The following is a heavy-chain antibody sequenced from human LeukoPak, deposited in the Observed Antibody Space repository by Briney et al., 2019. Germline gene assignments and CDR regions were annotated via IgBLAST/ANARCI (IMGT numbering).Heavy chain of an antibody. Sequence: ASVKVSCKASGYTFTGYYMHWVRQAPGQGLEWMGWINPNSGGTNYAQKFQGRVTMTRDTSISTAYMELSRLRSDDTAVYYCARDPGALAVAGPPIDYCGQGTLVTVSS. CDR2: INPNSGGT. J-gene: IGHJ4*02. D-gene: IGHD6-19*01. CDR1: GYTFTGYY. CDR3: ARDPGALAVAGPPIDY. V-gene: IGHV1-2*02.